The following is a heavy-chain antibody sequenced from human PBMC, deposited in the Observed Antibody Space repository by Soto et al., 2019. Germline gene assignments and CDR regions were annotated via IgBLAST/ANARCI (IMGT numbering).Heavy chain of an antibody. Sequence: SETLSLTCAVYGGSFSAYYWSWVRQPPGKGLEWIGEIIHSASTKYNPSLKSRVTISVDTSKNQFSLKLSSVTAADTAVYYCARQRPTDGRWEFANYYGMDVWGQGTPVTVSS. V-gene: IGHV4-34*12. CDR1: GGSFSAYY. CDR2: IIHSAST. J-gene: IGHJ6*02. D-gene: IGHD1-26*01. CDR3: ARQRPTDGRWEFANYYGMDV.